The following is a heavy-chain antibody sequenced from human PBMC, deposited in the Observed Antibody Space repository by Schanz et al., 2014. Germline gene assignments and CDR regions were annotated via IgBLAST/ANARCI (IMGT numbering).Heavy chain of an antibody. V-gene: IGHV1-46*03. CDR1: GYTFTTYY. J-gene: IGHJ4*02. CDR2: INPSSGTT. CDR3: ARDGEAAAGCDY. D-gene: IGHD6-13*01. Sequence: QVQLVQSGAEVKKPGVSVKVSCKASGYTFTTYYIHWVRQAPGQGLEWMGKINPSSGTTRIAQNCQGRLTVARDTTTSTVYMELSSLRSEDTAVYYCARDGEAAAGCDYWGQGTLVTVSS.